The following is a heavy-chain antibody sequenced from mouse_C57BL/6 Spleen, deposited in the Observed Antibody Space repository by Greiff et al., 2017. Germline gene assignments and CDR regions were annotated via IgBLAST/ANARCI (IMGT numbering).Heavy chain of an antibody. CDR2: IYPGDGDT. CDR3: ARSYGDY. V-gene: IGHV1-82*01. J-gene: IGHJ2*01. CDR1: GYAFSSSW. D-gene: IGHD1-1*01. Sequence: LQLQQSGPELVKPGASVKISCKASGYAFSSSWMNWVKQRPGKGLEWIGRIYPGDGDTNYNGKFKGKATLTADKSSSTAYMQLSSLTSEDSAVYFCARSYGDYWGQGTTLTVSS.